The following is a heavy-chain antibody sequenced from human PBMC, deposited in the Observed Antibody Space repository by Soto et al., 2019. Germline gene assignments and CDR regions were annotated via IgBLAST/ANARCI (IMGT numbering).Heavy chain of an antibody. CDR2: IYHGGTT. D-gene: IGHD6-19*01. Sequence: AGTLSPTFTVSGYSITIGSEAAFSRQPPGEWPEWIASIYHGGTTFYNPSLKSRLTISVDTSNNQFTLKLTSVTAADTAVYYCGRVPVMVVAGSNFEYWGHGTLVTVSS. J-gene: IGHJ4*01. CDR1: GYSITIGSE. V-gene: IGHV4-38-2*02. CDR3: GRVPVMVVAGSNFEY.